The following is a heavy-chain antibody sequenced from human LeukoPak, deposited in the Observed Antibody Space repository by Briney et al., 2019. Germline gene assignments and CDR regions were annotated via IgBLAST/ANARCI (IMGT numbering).Heavy chain of an antibody. V-gene: IGHV1-69*04. CDR3: ARGYCSGGSCPYYYYYMDV. D-gene: IGHD2-15*01. Sequence: SVKVSCKASGGTFSNYAISWVRQAPGHGLEWMGRIIPILGIGNYAQKFQGRVTITADKSTSTAYMELSSLRSEDTAVYYCARGYCSGGSCPYYYYYMDVWGKGTTVTVSS. CDR1: GGTFSNYA. J-gene: IGHJ6*03. CDR2: IIPILGIG.